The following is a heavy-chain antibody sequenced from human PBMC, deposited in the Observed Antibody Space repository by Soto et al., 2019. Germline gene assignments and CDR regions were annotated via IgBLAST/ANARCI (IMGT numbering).Heavy chain of an antibody. CDR2: ISADNGYT. CDR1: GYTFSSHG. J-gene: IGHJ4*02. Sequence: QVQLVQSGAEVKKPGASVKVSCKASGYTFSSHGLNWVRQAPGQGLAWMGWISADNGYTIYAQKLQGRVSMTADTSTSTGYMELRSLRSDDTAVYYCARDVFYWGQGTLVTVSS. V-gene: IGHV1-18*04. CDR3: ARDVFY.